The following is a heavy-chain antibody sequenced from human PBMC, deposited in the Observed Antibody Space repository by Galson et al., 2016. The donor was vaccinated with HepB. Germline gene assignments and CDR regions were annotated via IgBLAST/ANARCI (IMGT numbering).Heavy chain of an antibody. CDR2: ISGGDAGT. Sequence: SLRLSCAASGFTFSTSALAWVRQAPGRGLEWVSGISGGDAGTYYADSVRGRFTISRDDSKNTLYLQMNSLPAGDTAVYYRAKDQKWHPYYFDSWGQGTLVTVSS. CDR1: GFTFSTSA. J-gene: IGHJ4*02. V-gene: IGHV3-23*01. CDR3: AKDQKWHPYYFDS. D-gene: IGHD5-12*01.